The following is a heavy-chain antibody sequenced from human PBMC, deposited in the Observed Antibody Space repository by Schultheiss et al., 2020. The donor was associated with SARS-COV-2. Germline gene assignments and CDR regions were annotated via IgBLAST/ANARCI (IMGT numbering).Heavy chain of an antibody. Sequence: SQTLSLTCTVSGGSISSGDYYWSWIRQPPGKGLEWIGYIYYSGSTYYNPSLKSRVTISVDTSKNQFSLKLSSVTAADTAVYYCARDSGDGYKQNYFDYWGQGTLVTVSS. CDR3: ARDSGDGYKQNYFDY. CDR1: GGSISSGDYY. CDR2: IYYSGST. D-gene: IGHD5-24*01. V-gene: IGHV4-30-4*01. J-gene: IGHJ4*02.